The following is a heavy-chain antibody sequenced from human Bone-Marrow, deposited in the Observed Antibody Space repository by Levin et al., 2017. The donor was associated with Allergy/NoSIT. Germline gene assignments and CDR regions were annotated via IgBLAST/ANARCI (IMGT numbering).Heavy chain of an antibody. V-gene: IGHV3-53*01. CDR1: GFTASANS. CDR3: ARIGNYDFVTRFDY. J-gene: IGHJ4*02. Sequence: PGGSLRLSCAASGFTASANSMSWVRQAPGKGLEWVSAIYHDGSTHYAAPVKGRFTISRDNGKNTVSLEMTSLRAEDTAVYHCARIGNYDFVTRFDYWGQGKLVIVSS. D-gene: IGHD3-3*01. CDR2: IYHDGST.